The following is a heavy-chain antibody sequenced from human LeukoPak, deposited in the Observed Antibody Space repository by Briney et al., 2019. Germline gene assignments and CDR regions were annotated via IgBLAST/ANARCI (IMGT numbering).Heavy chain of an antibody. CDR2: IKQDGSEK. D-gene: IGHD1-14*01. Sequence: PGGSLRLSCAASGFTFSNAWMSWVRQAPGKGLEWVANIKQDGSEKYYVDSVKGRFTVSRDNAKSSLYLQMNSLRAEDTAVYYCATQIGIPADYWSQGTLVTVSS. CDR1: GFTFSNAW. CDR3: ATQIGIPADY. V-gene: IGHV3-7*01. J-gene: IGHJ4*02.